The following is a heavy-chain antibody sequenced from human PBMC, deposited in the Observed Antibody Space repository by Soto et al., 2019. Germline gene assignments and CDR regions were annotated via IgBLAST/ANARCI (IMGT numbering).Heavy chain of an antibody. CDR1: GGTFSSYA. J-gene: IGHJ6*02. CDR2: IIPIFGTA. Sequence: SVKFSCKASGGTFSSYAISWVRQAPGQGLDWMGGIIPIFGTANYAQKFQGRVTITADESTSTAYMELSSLRSEDTAVYYCASNEKDIVVVPAATAYYYYGMDVWGQGTTVTVSS. D-gene: IGHD2-2*01. V-gene: IGHV1-69*13. CDR3: ASNEKDIVVVPAATAYYYYGMDV.